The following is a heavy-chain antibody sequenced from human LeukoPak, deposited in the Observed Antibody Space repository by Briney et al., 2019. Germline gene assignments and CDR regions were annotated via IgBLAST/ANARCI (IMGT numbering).Heavy chain of an antibody. Sequence: SETLSLTCTVSGGSISSYYWSWIRQPPGKGLEWIGYIYYSGSTIYNPSLKSRVTISVDTSKNQFSLRLSSVTAADTAVYYCARQPTYSGYAQLGMDVWGQGTTVTVSS. J-gene: IGHJ6*02. CDR1: GGSISSYY. CDR2: IYYSGST. CDR3: ARQPTYSGYAQLGMDV. V-gene: IGHV4-59*08. D-gene: IGHD5-12*01.